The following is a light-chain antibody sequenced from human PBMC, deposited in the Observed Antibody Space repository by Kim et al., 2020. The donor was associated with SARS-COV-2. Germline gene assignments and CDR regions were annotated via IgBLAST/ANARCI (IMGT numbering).Light chain of an antibody. CDR3: SSYTSSSTLV. J-gene: IGLJ2*01. CDR2: EVS. Sequence: GQSVTISCTVTSSDVGSYNRVSWYQQPPGTAPKLMIYEVSNRPSGVPDRFSGSKSGNTASLTISGLQAEDEADYYCSSYTSSSTLVFGGGTQLTVL. CDR1: SSDVGSYNR. V-gene: IGLV2-18*02.